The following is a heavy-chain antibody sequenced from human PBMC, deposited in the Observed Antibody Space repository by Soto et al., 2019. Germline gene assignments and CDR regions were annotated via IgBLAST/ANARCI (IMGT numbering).Heavy chain of an antibody. D-gene: IGHD6-13*01. CDR2: IYYSGST. CDR1: GGSISSYY. CDR3: ARVGSSWYFDKNTKNNWFDP. Sequence: PSETLSLTCTVSGGSISSYYWSWIRQPPGKGLEWIGYIYYSGSTNYNPSLKSRVTISVDTSKNQFSLKLSSVTAADTAVYYCARVGSSWYFDKNTKNNWFDPSGQGTLVTVSS. V-gene: IGHV4-59*01. J-gene: IGHJ5*02.